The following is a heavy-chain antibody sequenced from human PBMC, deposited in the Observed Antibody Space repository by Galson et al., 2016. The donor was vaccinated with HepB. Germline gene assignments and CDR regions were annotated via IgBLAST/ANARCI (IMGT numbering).Heavy chain of an antibody. CDR2: ITTSSRTI. CDR1: GFTFSSYS. D-gene: IGHD3-22*01. Sequence: SLRLSCAASGFTFSSYSMNWVRQAPGKGLEWVSYITTSSRTIYYADSVKGRFTISRDNSKNMLYLQMNSLRAEDTAIYHCAKDSSGYNWYFDLWGRGTLVIVSS. V-gene: IGHV3-48*01. J-gene: IGHJ2*01. CDR3: AKDSSGYNWYFDL.